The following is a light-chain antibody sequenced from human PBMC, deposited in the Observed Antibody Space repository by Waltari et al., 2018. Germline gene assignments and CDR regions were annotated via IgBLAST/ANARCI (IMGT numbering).Light chain of an antibody. CDR3: SSDAVSNNFYD. Sequence: QSALTQPPSASGSPGQSVTISCTGTGSGGSVSWYQQHPGKAPKLLIYEVNKRPSGVPGRFSGSKSGNTASLTVSGLQAEDEGDYYCSSDAVSNNFYDFGTGTKVTVL. V-gene: IGLV2-8*01. CDR1: GSGGS. CDR2: EVN. J-gene: IGLJ1*01.